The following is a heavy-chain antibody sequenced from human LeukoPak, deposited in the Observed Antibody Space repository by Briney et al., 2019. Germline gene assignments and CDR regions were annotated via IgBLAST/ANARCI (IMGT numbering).Heavy chain of an antibody. Sequence: GGSLRLSCSASGFPFSHYWMTWVRQAPGKGLEWVANINQDESEKYYVDSVKGRFTISRDNARSSLYLQMNSPRAEDTAVYFCVRAAGALNFWGQGTLVTVSS. CDR2: INQDESEK. V-gene: IGHV3-7*04. CDR3: VRAAGALNF. D-gene: IGHD6-19*01. CDR1: GFPFSHYW. J-gene: IGHJ4*02.